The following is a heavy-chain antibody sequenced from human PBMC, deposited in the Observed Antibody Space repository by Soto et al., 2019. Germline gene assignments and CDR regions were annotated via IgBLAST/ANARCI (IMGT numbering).Heavy chain of an antibody. CDR1: GYTFTNYG. Sequence: ASVKVSCKASGYTFTNYGISWVRQAPGQGLEWMAWISPYNGYTNYAQNFQGRVAMTTDTPTSTAYMELRSLRPDDTAIYYCARGGSADFSGAFDVWGQGTMVTVS. CDR2: ISPYNGYT. D-gene: IGHD2-21*02. J-gene: IGHJ3*01. CDR3: ARGGSADFSGAFDV. V-gene: IGHV1-18*01.